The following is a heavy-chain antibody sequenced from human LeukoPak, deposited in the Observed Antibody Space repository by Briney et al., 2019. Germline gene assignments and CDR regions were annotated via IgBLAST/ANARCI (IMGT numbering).Heavy chain of an antibody. V-gene: IGHV3-48*03. J-gene: IGHJ4*02. D-gene: IGHD5-24*01. CDR3: ASRTRRDGYNYSDY. CDR2: ISSSGDTI. Sequence: PGGSLRLSCAAFGFTFSSYEMNWVRQAPGKGLEWVSYISSSGDTIFYADSVKGRFTISRDNAKNSLYLQMNSLRAEDTAVYYCASRTRRDGYNYSDYWGQGTLVTVSS. CDR1: GFTFSSYE.